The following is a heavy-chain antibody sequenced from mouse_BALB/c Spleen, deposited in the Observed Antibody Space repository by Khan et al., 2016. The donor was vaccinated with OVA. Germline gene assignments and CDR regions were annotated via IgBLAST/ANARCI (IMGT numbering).Heavy chain of an antibody. CDR1: GYTFTSYY. Sequence: QVQLQQSGAELVKPGASVKLSCKASGYTFTSYYMYWVKQRPGQGLEWIGEINPNNGGTNFNEKFKSKAILTVDKSSSTAYMQLSSLTSEDSAVXYCTRGGYGGFAYWGQETLVTVSA. J-gene: IGHJ3*01. D-gene: IGHD1-2*01. V-gene: IGHV1S81*02. CDR2: INPNNGGT. CDR3: TRGGYGGFAY.